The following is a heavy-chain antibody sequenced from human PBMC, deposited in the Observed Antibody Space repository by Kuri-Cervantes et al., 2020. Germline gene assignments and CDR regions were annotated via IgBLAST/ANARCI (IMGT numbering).Heavy chain of an antibody. J-gene: IGHJ4*02. Sequence: GSLRLSCAVSGYSISSGYYWGWIRQPPGKGLEWIGEVYHSGSAHYNPSLKSRVTISLDKSQNLFSLEVTSVTAADTALYYCARISPVGTAPFFDFWGQGTLVTVSS. V-gene: IGHV4-38-2*01. CDR3: ARISPVGTAPFFDF. D-gene: IGHD2-21*02. CDR1: GYSISSGYY. CDR2: VYHSGSA.